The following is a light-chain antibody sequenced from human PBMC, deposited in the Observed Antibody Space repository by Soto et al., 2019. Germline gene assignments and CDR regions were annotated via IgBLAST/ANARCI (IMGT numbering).Light chain of an antibody. Sequence: VTRPPATLSVSPWERATLSCSASRGISSNLAWYQQKPGQAPRLLIYGASNRATGIPDRFSGSGSGTDFALTISRLEPEDFAVYYCQRFSSYPRTFGEGTKWIS. CDR2: GAS. J-gene: IGKJ4*01. CDR3: QRFSSYPRT. V-gene: IGKV3-20*01. CDR1: RGISSN.